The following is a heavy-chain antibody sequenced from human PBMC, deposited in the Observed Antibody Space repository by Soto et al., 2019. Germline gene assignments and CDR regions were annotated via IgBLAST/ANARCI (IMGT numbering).Heavy chain of an antibody. Sequence: EVQLLASGGGLVQTWGSLRLSCAASGFTFGNYGMNWVRQAPGKGLEWVSGISGGGGSTYYADSVKGRFTIARDPSKNTIFLEMNSLRAEDTAVYYCAKGFIVVVTVIRPDDAFDAWGQGTLVTVSS. CDR3: AKGFIVVVTVIRPDDAFDA. D-gene: IGHD2-21*02. CDR2: ISGGGGST. CDR1: GFTFGNYG. J-gene: IGHJ5*01. V-gene: IGHV3-23*01.